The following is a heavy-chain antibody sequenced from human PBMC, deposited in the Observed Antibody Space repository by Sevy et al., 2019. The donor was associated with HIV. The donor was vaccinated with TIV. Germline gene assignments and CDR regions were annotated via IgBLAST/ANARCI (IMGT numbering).Heavy chain of an antibody. CDR1: GYTFSVYG. CDR2: ISSYNGNT. J-gene: IGHJ4*02. Sequence: ASVKVSCKASGYTFSVYGFSWVRQAPGQGLEWMGWISSYNGNTNYAQKFQDRVIMTTDTSTSTAYMELRSLRSDDTAIYFGARDLFINQYNRRMAAAHYFDFWGQGTLVTVSS. D-gene: IGHD6-13*01. CDR3: ARDLFINQYNRRMAAAHYFDF. V-gene: IGHV1-18*01.